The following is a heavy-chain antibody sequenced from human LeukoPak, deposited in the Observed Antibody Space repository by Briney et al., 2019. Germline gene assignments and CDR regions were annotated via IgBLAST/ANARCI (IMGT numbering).Heavy chain of an antibody. D-gene: IGHD2-15*01. CDR3: AQMDCSGGSCYYAY. V-gene: IGHV3-13*04. J-gene: IGHJ4*02. Sequence: PGGSLRLSCTXSGXTFXSYXXHWXXXXXXXXLEXVSAIGTAGDTYYXGSVKGRFTISRXNAKNSLYLQMNSLRVGDTAVYYCAQMDCSGGSCYYAYWGQGTLVTVSS. CDR1: GXTFXSYX. CDR2: IGTAGDT.